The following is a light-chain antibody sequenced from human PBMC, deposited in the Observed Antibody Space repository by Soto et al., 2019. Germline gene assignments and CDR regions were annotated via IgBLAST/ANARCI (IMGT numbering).Light chain of an antibody. V-gene: IGKV1D-16*02. CDR1: QDIARR. J-gene: IGKJ4*01. Sequence: DIPMTQSPSSLSASIGDRVTITCRARQDIARRLVWFQQKPGKAPQSLIYDESSLQSGVPSRFSGSGSGRDFSLTISGLQPEDVATYHCQQYNDYPITFGGGTKVEI. CDR3: QQYNDYPIT. CDR2: DES.